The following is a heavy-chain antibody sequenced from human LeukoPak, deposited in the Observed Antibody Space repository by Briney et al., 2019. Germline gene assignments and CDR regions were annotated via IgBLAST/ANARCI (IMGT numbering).Heavy chain of an antibody. J-gene: IGHJ4*02. CDR3: VRDPRSSILRYFDY. CDR1: GFTFSSYE. D-gene: IGHD3-9*01. Sequence: GGSLRLSCAGSGFTFSSYEMNWVRQAPGKGLEWVSYISSSGSTKYYADSVKGRFTISRDNAKNSLYLQMNSLRAEGTAVYYCVRDPRSSILRYFDYWGQGTLVTVSS. V-gene: IGHV3-48*03. CDR2: ISSSGSTK.